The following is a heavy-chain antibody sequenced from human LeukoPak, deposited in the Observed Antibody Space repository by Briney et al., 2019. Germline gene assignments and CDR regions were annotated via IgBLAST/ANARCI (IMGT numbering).Heavy chain of an antibody. CDR3: ARGYSGYDYDPHFDY. CDR1: GGSFSGYY. V-gene: IGHV4-34*01. J-gene: IGHJ4*02. Sequence: SETLSLTCAVYGGSFSGYYWSWIRQPPGKGLEWIGEINHSGSTNYNPSLKSRVTISVDTSKNQSSLKLSSVTAADTAVYYCARGYSGYDYDPHFDYWGQGTLVTVSS. D-gene: IGHD5-12*01. CDR2: INHSGST.